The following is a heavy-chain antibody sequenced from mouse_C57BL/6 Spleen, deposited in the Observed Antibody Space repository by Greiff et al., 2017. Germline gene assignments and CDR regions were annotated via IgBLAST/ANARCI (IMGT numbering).Heavy chain of an antibody. CDR1: GFTFSDAW. Sequence: EVKLVESGGGLVQPGGSMKLSCAASGFTFSDAWMDWVRQSPEKGLEWVAEIRNKANNHATYYAVSVKGRFTIARDDSKSSVYLQMNSLRAEDTGIYACTWTAHGAGFAYWGQGTLVTVSA. CDR3: TWTAHGAGFAY. D-gene: IGHD3-2*02. CDR2: IRNKANNHAT. J-gene: IGHJ3*01. V-gene: IGHV6-6*01.